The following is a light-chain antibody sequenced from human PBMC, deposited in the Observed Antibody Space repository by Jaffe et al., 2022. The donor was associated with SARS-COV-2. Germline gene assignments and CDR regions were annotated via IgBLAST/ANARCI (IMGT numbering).Light chain of an antibody. CDR3: QQYAHEYT. CDR1: QSVSSSY. CDR2: GAS. J-gene: IGKJ2*01. Sequence: EIVLTQSPGTLSLSPGERATLSCRASQSVSSSYLAWYQQKPGQAPRLLIYGASSRATGIPDRFSGSGSGTDFTLTISRLEPEDFAVYYCQQYAHEYTFGQGTKLEIK. V-gene: IGKV3-20*01.